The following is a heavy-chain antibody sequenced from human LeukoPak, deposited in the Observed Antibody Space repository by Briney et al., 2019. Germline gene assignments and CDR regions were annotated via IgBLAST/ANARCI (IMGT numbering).Heavy chain of an antibody. CDR2: ISYDGNNK. Sequence: PGGSLRLSCAASGFTFNNYAMHWVRQAPGKGLEWVAIISYDGNNKYYADSVKGRFIISRDNSKSTLYLQLNSLRVEDTAVYFCARDPKRGFSYGWGAFDIWGQGTMVSVSS. D-gene: IGHD5-18*01. J-gene: IGHJ3*02. CDR1: GFTFNNYA. V-gene: IGHV3-30-3*01. CDR3: ARDPKRGFSYGWGAFDI.